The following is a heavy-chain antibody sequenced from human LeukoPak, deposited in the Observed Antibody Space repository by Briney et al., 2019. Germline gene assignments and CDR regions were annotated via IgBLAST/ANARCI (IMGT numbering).Heavy chain of an antibody. V-gene: IGHV3-53*01. CDR2: IYSGGST. J-gene: IGHJ4*02. CDR1: GFTVSSNY. CDR3: AGSSWKRPYYFDY. Sequence: GGSLRLSCAASGFTVSSNYMSWVRQAPGKGLEWVSVIYSGGSTYYADSVKGRFTISRDNSKNTLYLQMNGLRAEDTAVYYRAGSSWKRPYYFDYWGQGTLVTVSS. D-gene: IGHD6-13*01.